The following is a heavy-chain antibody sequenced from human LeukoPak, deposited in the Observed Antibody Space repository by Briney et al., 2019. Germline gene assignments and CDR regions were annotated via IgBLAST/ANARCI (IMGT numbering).Heavy chain of an antibody. J-gene: IGHJ4*02. D-gene: IGHD3-9*01. CDR1: GFTVSSNY. CDR3: ARGPLTGDERLDY. CDR2: IYSGGNT. Sequence: GGSLRLSCAASGFTVSSNYMSWVRQAPGKGLEWVSVIYSGGNTYYADSVKGRFTISRDNSKNTLYLQMNSLRPEDTAIYYCARGPLTGDERLDYWGPGTLVIVSS. V-gene: IGHV3-53*01.